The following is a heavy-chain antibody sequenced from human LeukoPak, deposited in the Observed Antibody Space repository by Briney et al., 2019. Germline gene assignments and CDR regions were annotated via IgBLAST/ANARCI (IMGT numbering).Heavy chain of an antibody. CDR1: GGSISSSCYY. Sequence: SETLSLACTVSGGSISSSCYYWGRLRQPPGKGLEWIGSIYYSGSTYYNPSLKSRVTIAVDTSKNQFSLKLSSETAADTAVYYCARGAKRYFDLWGRGTLVTVSS. CDR2: IYYSGST. J-gene: IGHJ2*01. CDR3: ARGAKRYFDL. V-gene: IGHV4-39*01.